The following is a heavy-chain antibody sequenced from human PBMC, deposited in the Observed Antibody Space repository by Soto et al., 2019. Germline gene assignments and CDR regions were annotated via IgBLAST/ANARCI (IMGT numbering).Heavy chain of an antibody. CDR2: IKSKTDGGTT. CDR1: GFTFSNAW. V-gene: IGHV3-15*01. J-gene: IGHJ3*02. Sequence: GGSLRLSCAASGFTFSNAWMSWVRQAPGKGLEWVGRIKSKTDGGTTDYAAPVKGRFTISRDDSKNTLYLQMNSLKAEDTAVYYCAKTIIRRGGLTSAGGDYRYDAFDIGGQGTMVTVPS. CDR3: AKTIIRRGGLTSAGGDYRYDAFDI. D-gene: IGHD2-21*01.